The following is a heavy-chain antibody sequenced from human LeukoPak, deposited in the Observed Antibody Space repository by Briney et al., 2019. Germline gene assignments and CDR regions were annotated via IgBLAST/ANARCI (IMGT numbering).Heavy chain of an antibody. J-gene: IGHJ4*02. CDR1: GFTLSSYA. Sequence: PGGSLRLSCAASGFTLSSYAMSWVRQAPGKGLEWVSAISGSGGSTYYADSVKGRFTISRDNSKNTLYLQMNSLRAEDTAVYYCAKVKGRSIVVVPAAMDYWGQGTLVTVSS. D-gene: IGHD2-2*01. V-gene: IGHV3-23*01. CDR2: ISGSGGST. CDR3: AKVKGRSIVVVPAAMDY.